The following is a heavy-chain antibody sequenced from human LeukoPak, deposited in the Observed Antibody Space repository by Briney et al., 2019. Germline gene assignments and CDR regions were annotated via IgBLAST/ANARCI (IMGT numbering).Heavy chain of an antibody. J-gene: IGHJ4*02. CDR3: ARDPIVGATENYLDY. CDR2: IYYSGST. V-gene: IGHV4-59*01. Sequence: PSETLSLTCTVSGGSISSYYWSWIRQPPGKGLEWIGYIYYSGSTNYNPSLKSRVTISVDTSKNQFSLKLSSVTAADTAVYYCARDPIVGATENYLDYWGQGTLVTVSS. CDR1: GGSISSYY. D-gene: IGHD1-26*01.